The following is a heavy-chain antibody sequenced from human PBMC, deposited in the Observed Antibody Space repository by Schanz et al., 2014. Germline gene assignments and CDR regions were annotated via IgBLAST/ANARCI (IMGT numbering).Heavy chain of an antibody. Sequence: EVQLVESGGGLVKPGGSLRLSCVTSGFTFGAYTMNWVRQAPGKGLEWVSSISSRSSYIYYTDSVKGRFTISRDNAKKSLFLQLNSLRPEDTAVYYCARDKGGYYPFDYWGQGTLVTVSS. CDR2: ISSRSSYI. V-gene: IGHV3-21*01. CDR3: ARDKGGYYPFDY. J-gene: IGHJ4*02. D-gene: IGHD3-3*01. CDR1: GFTFGAYT.